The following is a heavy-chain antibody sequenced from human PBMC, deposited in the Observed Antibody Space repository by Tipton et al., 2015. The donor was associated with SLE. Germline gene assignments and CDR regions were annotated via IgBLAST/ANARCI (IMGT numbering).Heavy chain of an antibody. CDR1: GGSIRSYY. CDR3: ARGPPFMERERNWFDP. J-gene: IGHJ5*02. V-gene: IGHV4-59*01. Sequence: TLSLTCTVSGGSIRSYYWTWIRQPPGKRLEWIAYIYHSGITNDNPSLQSRVTISVDRSKNQFSLKLTSVTAADTAVYYCARGPPFMERERNWFDPWCQGTQVTVSS. D-gene: IGHD3-3*02. CDR2: IYHSGIT.